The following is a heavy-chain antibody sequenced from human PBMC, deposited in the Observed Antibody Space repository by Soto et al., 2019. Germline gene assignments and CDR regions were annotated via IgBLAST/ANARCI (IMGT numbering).Heavy chain of an antibody. D-gene: IGHD3-16*01. J-gene: IGHJ4*02. CDR1: GGSFSSYA. CDR2: IIPIFGTA. V-gene: IGHV1-69*01. CDR3: ARPGGRRGLYYFDY. Sequence: QVQLVQSGAEVKKPGSSVKVSCKASGGSFSSYAISWVRQAAGQGLEWMGGIIPIFGTANYAQKLQGRVTITADESTSTAYMELSSLRSEDTPVYYCARPGGRRGLYYFDYWGQGTLVTVSS.